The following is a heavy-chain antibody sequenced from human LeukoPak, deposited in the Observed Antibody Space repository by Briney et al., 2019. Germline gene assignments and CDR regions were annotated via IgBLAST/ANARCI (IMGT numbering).Heavy chain of an antibody. CDR1: GGSITSYY. CDR3: AKVSDRDSSGYYWGFEY. J-gene: IGHJ4*02. D-gene: IGHD3-22*01. V-gene: IGHV4-59*08. CDR2: IYYSGST. Sequence: SETLSLTCTVSGGSITSYYWSWIRQPPGKGLECIGYIYYSGSTNYNPSLKSRVTISVDTSRNQFSLKPTSVTAADTAVYYCAKVSDRDSSGYYWGFEYWGQGTLVTVSS.